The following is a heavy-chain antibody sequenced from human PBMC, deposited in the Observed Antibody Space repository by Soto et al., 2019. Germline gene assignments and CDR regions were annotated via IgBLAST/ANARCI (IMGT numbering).Heavy chain of an antibody. CDR1: GGSISSSSYY. CDR3: ASQGYYYDSSGYRPPFDY. V-gene: IGHV4-39*01. Sequence: PSETLSLTCTVSGGSISSSSYYWGWIRQPPGKGLEWIGSIYYSGSTYYNPSLKSRVTISVGTSKNQFSLKLSSVTAADTAVYYCASQGYYYDSSGYRPPFDYWGQGTLVTSPQ. D-gene: IGHD3-22*01. CDR2: IYYSGST. J-gene: IGHJ4*02.